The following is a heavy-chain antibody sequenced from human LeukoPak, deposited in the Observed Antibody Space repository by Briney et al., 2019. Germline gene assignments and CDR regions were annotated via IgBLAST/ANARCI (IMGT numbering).Heavy chain of an antibody. Sequence: GGSLRLSCAASGFTFSDYYMSWIRQAPGKGLEWVSYISSSGSTIYYADSVKGRFTISRDNAKNSLHLQMNSLRAEDTAVYYCARDYSSGWYVDYWGQGTLVTVSS. CDR1: GFTFSDYY. CDR3: ARDYSSGWYVDY. V-gene: IGHV3-11*01. CDR2: ISSSGSTI. D-gene: IGHD6-19*01. J-gene: IGHJ4*02.